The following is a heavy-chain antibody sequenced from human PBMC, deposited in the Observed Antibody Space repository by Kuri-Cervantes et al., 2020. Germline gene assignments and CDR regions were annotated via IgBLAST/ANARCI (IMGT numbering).Heavy chain of an antibody. CDR1: GFTFSSYA. CDR2: ISYDGSNK. Sequence: GESLKISCAASGFTFSSYAMHWVRQAPGKGLEWVAVISYDGSNKYYADSVKGRFTISRDNAKNTLYLQMTSLRAEDTAVYYCARPRGYQLPTHQIYYYYYALDVWGQGTTVTVSS. CDR3: ARPRGYQLPTHQIYYYYYALDV. J-gene: IGHJ6*02. V-gene: IGHV3-30-3*01. D-gene: IGHD6-25*01.